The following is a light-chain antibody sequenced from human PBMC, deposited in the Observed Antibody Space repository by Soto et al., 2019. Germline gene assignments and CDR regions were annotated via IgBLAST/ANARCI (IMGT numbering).Light chain of an antibody. CDR1: QSVLSSSNNKNY. J-gene: IGKJ4*01. V-gene: IGKV4-1*01. Sequence: DIVMTQSPDSLAVSLGERATINCKSSQSVLSSSNNKNYLAWYQQKPGQPPKVVISWASTRESGVPDRFSGSGSGTDFTLTISSLQAEDVAVYYCHQYFGAPVTFGGGTKVEIK. CDR3: HQYFGAPVT. CDR2: WAS.